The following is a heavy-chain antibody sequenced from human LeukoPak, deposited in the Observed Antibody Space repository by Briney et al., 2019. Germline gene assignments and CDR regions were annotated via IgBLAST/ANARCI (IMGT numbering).Heavy chain of an antibody. Sequence: PSETLSLTCTVSGGSISSSSYYWGWIRLPPGKGLEWIGSIYYSGSTYYNPSLKSRVTISVDTSKNQFSLKLSSVTAADTAVYYCARQDRVTYNWFDPWGQGTLVTVSS. CDR1: GGSISSSSYY. CDR2: IYYSGST. D-gene: IGHD2-21*02. J-gene: IGHJ5*02. CDR3: ARQDRVTYNWFDP. V-gene: IGHV4-39*01.